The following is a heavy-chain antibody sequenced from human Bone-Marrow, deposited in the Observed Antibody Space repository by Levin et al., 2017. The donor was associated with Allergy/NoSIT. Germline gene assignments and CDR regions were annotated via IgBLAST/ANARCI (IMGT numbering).Heavy chain of an antibody. J-gene: IGHJ4*02. CDR1: GFTFSSYA. CDR2: ISMSGGNT. D-gene: IGHD4-17*01. V-gene: IGHV3-23*01. Sequence: GASVKVSCAASGFTFSSYAMSWVRLAPGKGLEWVSGISMSGGNTYYADSVKGRFTVSRDNSKHTVYLQMNSLRAEDTAVYYCARGDYEIDYWGQGTLVTVSS. CDR3: ARGDYEIDY.